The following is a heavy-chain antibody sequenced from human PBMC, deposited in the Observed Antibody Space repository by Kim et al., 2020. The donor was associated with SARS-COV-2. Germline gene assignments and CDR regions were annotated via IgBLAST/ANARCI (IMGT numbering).Heavy chain of an antibody. D-gene: IGHD1-26*01. V-gene: IGHV1-69*01. Sequence: FQGRVTVTADESMSTAYMELSSLRSEDTAVYYCARTLNHLIVGATGWFDPWGQGTLVTVSS. J-gene: IGHJ5*02. CDR3: ARTLNHLIVGATGWFDP.